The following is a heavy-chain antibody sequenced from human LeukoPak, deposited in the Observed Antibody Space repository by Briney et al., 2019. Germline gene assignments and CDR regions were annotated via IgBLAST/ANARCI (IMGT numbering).Heavy chain of an antibody. CDR3: ARGGQLWFGESYYFDY. Sequence: ASVKVSCKASGYTFTGYYMHWVRQAPGQGLEWMGWINPNSGGTNYAQKFQGWVTMTRDTSISTAYMELSRLRSDDTAVYYCARGGQLWFGESYYFDYWGQGTLVTVSS. CDR1: GYTFTGYY. V-gene: IGHV1-2*04. CDR2: INPNSGGT. J-gene: IGHJ4*02. D-gene: IGHD3-10*01.